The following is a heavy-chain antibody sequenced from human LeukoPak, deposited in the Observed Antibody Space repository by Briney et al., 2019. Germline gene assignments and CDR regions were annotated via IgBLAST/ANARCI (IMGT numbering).Heavy chain of an antibody. CDR3: ARVQYYYDSSAPYGMDV. D-gene: IGHD3-22*01. J-gene: IGHJ6*02. V-gene: IGHV4-59*08. CDR1: GGSISSYY. CDR2: IYYSGST. Sequence: SETLSLTCTVSGGSISSYYWSWIRQPPGKGLEWIGYIYYSGSTNYNPSLKSRVTISVDTSKNQFSLKLSSVTAADTAVYYCARVQYYYDSSAPYGMDVWGQGTTVTVSS.